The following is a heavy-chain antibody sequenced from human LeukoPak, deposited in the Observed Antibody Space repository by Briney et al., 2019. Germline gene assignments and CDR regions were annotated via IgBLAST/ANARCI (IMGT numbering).Heavy chain of an antibody. Sequence: PGGSLRLSCTASGFSFGDYAMNWVRQAPGKGLEWVGCIRSTAYGGTREYAASVKGRFTISRDDSKSIAYLQMNSLKAEDTAVYYCTRDLSFEGVDALDIWGQATMATVSS. CDR2: IRSTAYGGTR. J-gene: IGHJ3*02. CDR3: TRDLSFEGVDALDI. V-gene: IGHV3-49*04. CDR1: GFSFGDYA. D-gene: IGHD3/OR15-3a*01.